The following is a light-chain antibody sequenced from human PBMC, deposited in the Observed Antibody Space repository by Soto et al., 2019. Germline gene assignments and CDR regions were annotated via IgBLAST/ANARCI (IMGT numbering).Light chain of an antibody. V-gene: IGKV4-1*01. CDR3: QQFYNTPAYT. CDR2: WAS. Sequence: DIVMTQSPDSLAVSLGERATINCKSSQSVLYSTNNKNYLAWYQQKPGQPPKLLIYWASTRESGVPDRFSGRLFGPDFPLPLISLQAEDVAVYYCQQFYNTPAYTCGQGTNLELK. J-gene: IGKJ2*01. CDR1: QSVLYSTNNKNY.